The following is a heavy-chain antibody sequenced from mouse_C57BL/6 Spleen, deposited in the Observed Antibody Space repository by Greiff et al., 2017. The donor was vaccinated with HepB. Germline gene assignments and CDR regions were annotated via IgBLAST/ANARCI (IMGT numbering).Heavy chain of an antibody. J-gene: IGHJ3*01. CDR3: TRAITWGFAY. V-gene: IGHV5-9-1*02. CDR2: ISSGGDYI. Sequence: EVKLVESGEGLVKPGGSLKLSCAASGFTFSSYAMSWVRQTPEKRLEWVAYISSGGDYIYYADTVKGRFTISRDNARNTLYLQMSSLKSEDTAMYYCTRAITWGFAYWGQGTLVTVSA. D-gene: IGHD1-1*01. CDR1: GFTFSSYA.